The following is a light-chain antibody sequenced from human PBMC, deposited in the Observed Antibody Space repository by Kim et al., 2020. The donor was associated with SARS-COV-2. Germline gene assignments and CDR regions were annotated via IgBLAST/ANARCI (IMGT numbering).Light chain of an antibody. CDR2: YDS. CDR1: NIGSKS. CDR3: QVWDTSSDHRV. J-gene: IGLJ3*02. V-gene: IGLV3-21*04. Sequence: PGKTAGITCGGNNIGSKSVHWDQQKPGQAPVLVIYYDSDRPSGIPERFSGSNSGNTATLTISRVEAGDEADYYCQVWDTSSDHRVFGGGTQLTVL.